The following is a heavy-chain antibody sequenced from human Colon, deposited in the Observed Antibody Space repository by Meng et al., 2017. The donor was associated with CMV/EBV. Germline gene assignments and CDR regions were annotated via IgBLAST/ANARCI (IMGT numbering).Heavy chain of an antibody. J-gene: IGHJ4*02. Sequence: QVSLVQAGDEVKKPGAAVKVACKAPVDTLFDFGISWVRQAPGQGLEWMGWISAYNGNTNYAPEFQGRVTLTTDTSTTTDTSTNTVYMELRSLRSDDTAIYYCATELSRGGYWGQGTLVTVSS. V-gene: IGHV1-18*01. CDR3: ATELSRGGY. CDR1: VDTLFDFG. CDR2: ISAYNGNT.